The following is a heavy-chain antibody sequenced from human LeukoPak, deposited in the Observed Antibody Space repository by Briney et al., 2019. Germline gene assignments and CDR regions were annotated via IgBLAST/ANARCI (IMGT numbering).Heavy chain of an antibody. Sequence: GGSLRLSCAASGFTFSSYGMSWVRQAPGKGLEWVSAISGSGGSTYYADSVKGRFTISRDNSKNTLYLQMNSLRAEDTAIYYCARDPYNGAYSEGYYYYYMDVWGKGTTVTVSS. J-gene: IGHJ6*03. CDR3: ARDPYNGAYSEGYYYYYMDV. CDR2: ISGSGGST. D-gene: IGHD1-1*01. CDR1: GFTFSSYG. V-gene: IGHV3-23*01.